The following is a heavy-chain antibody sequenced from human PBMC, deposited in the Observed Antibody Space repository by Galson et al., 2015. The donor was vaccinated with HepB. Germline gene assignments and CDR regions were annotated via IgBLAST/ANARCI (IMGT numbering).Heavy chain of an antibody. CDR2: ISAYNGNT. CDR1: GYTFTSYG. V-gene: IGHV1-18*01. CDR3: ARDWAPGDTVTTLDY. Sequence: SVKVSCKASGYTFTSYGISWVRQAPGQGLEWMGWISAYNGNTNYAQKLQGRVTMTTDTSTSTAYMELRSLRSDDTAVYYCARDWAPGDTVTTLDYWGQGTLVTVSS. J-gene: IGHJ4*02. D-gene: IGHD4-17*01.